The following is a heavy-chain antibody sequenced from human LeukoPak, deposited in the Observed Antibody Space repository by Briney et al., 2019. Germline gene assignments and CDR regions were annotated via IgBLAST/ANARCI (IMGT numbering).Heavy chain of an antibody. J-gene: IGHJ6*03. CDR1: GYTFTSYD. D-gene: IGHD2-15*01. CDR2: MNLNSGNT. Sequence: GASVKVSCKASGYTFTSYDINWVRQATGQGLEWMGWMNLNSGNTGYAQKFQGRLTITADEPTRTAYMELSSLKTEDTAVYFCARSAGPVVVITATPNNSYYYYYMDVWGKGTTVTISS. V-gene: IGHV1-8*03. CDR3: ARSAGPVVVITATPNNSYYYYYMDV.